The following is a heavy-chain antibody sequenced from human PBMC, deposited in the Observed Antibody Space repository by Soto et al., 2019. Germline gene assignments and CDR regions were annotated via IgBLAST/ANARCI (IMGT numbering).Heavy chain of an antibody. CDR2: IGTSETIR. D-gene: IGHD3-3*01. V-gene: IGHV3-48*03. CDR1: GFTFSSYE. CDR3: ARETLTVCGGVRDNVYYGMAV. Sequence: EVQLEESGGGLVQPGGSLRLSCAASGFTFSSYEMNWVRQVPGKGLQWVSYIGTSETIRYYADSVKGRFTISRDNAKNSLYMQMHSLRAEDTAIYYCARETLTVCGGVRDNVYYGMAVWRPGTTVTVSS. J-gene: IGHJ6*02.